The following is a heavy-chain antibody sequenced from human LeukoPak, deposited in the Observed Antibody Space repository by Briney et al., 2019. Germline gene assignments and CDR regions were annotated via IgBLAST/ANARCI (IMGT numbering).Heavy chain of an antibody. J-gene: IGHJ3*02. Sequence: SETLSLTCTVSGGSISSYYWSWIRQPPGKGLEWIGYIYYSGSTNYNPSLKSRVTISVDTSKNQFSLKVTSVTAADTAVYYCARVGPPLRYFDWLWAFDIWGQGTMVTVSS. CDR2: IYYSGST. D-gene: IGHD3-9*01. V-gene: IGHV4-59*12. CDR1: GGSISSYY. CDR3: ARVGPPLRYFDWLWAFDI.